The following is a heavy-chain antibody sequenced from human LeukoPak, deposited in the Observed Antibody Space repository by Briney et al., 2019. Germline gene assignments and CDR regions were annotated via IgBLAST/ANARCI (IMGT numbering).Heavy chain of an antibody. CDR3: ARVAFGVVIIEYYFDY. Sequence: GGSLRLSCAASGFTFSSYWMSWVRQAPGKGLEWVANIRQAGSEKNYVDSVKGRFTISRDNAKYSLYLQMNSLRAEDTAVYYCARVAFGVVIIEYYFDYWGQGTLVTVSS. CDR2: IRQAGSEK. D-gene: IGHD3-3*01. CDR1: GFTFSSYW. V-gene: IGHV3-7*01. J-gene: IGHJ4*02.